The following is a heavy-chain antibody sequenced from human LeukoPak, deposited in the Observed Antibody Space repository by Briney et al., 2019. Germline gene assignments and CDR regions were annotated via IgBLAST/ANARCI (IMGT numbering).Heavy chain of an antibody. CDR3: ARDCGLGATQKPLRDCP. Sequence: SVKVSCKASGGTFSSYAISWVRQAPGQGLEWMGGIIPIFGTANYAQKFQGRVTITADESTSTAYMELSSLRSEDTAVYYCARDCGLGATQKPLRDCPWGQGTLVTVSS. V-gene: IGHV1-69*13. D-gene: IGHD1-26*01. CDR1: GGTFSSYA. CDR2: IIPIFGTA. J-gene: IGHJ5*02.